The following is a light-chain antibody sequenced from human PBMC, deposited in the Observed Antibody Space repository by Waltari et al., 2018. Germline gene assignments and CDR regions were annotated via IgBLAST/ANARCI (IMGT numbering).Light chain of an antibody. J-gene: IGLJ2*01. Sequence: QSALTQPASVSGSPGQSITISCTGTSSDIGSHNIVSWYQQHPGKAPKLMIYGVSKRPSHVSNRFAVSRSGNRASLPISGLQAEDEADYYCCSYAGSSTLDVVFGGGTKLTVL. CDR1: SSDIGSHNI. V-gene: IGLV2-23*02. CDR2: GVS. CDR3: CSYAGSSTLDVV.